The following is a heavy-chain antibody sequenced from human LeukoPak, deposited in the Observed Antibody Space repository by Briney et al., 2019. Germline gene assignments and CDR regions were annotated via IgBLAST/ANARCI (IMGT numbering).Heavy chain of an antibody. Sequence: TGGSLRLSCAASGFTFSSYGMHWVRQAPGKGLEWVAVIWYDGSNKYYADSVKGRFTISRDNSKNTLYLQMNSLRAEDTAVYYCARDLPGGTIFGVVILSDAFDIWGQGTMVTVSS. CDR1: GFTFSSYG. CDR2: IWYDGSNK. D-gene: IGHD3-3*01. J-gene: IGHJ3*02. V-gene: IGHV3-33*01. CDR3: ARDLPGGTIFGVVILSDAFDI.